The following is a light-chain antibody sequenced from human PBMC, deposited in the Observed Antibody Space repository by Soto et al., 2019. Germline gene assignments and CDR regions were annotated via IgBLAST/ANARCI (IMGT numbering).Light chain of an antibody. V-gene: IGLV3-1*01. CDR3: QAWDSSTVV. J-gene: IGLJ2*01. CDR2: QDS. CDR1: KLGDKY. Sequence: SYELTQPHSVPVSPGQTASITCSGDKLGDKYACWYQQKPGQSPVLVIYQDSKRPSGIPERFSGSNSGNTATLTISGTQARDEADYYCQAWDSSTVVFGGGTQLTVL.